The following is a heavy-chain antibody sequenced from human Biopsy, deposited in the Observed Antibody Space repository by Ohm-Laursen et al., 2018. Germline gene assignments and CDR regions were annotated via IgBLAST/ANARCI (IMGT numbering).Heavy chain of an antibody. V-gene: IGHV3-30*18. CDR2: ISFDGSDQ. J-gene: IGHJ6*02. CDR1: RFTFSTYG. Sequence: RSLRLSCSAPRFTFSTYGMHWVRQAPGKGLEWVAVISFDGSDQKYADSVKGRFTISRDNSKNTLYLQMNSLRAEDTAVFYCVKDRGAAGTDYYYGMDVWGQETTVTVSS. D-gene: IGHD3-10*01. CDR3: VKDRGAAGTDYYYGMDV.